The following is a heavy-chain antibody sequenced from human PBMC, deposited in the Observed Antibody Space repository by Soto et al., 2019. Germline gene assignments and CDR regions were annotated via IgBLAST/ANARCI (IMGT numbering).Heavy chain of an antibody. D-gene: IGHD3-9*01. V-gene: IGHV3-7*05. CDR2: IKQDGSEK. Sequence: GGSLRLSCAASGFTLSSYWMSWVRQAPGKGLEWVANIKQDGSEKYYVDSVKGRFTISRDNAKNSLYLQMNSLRAEDTAVYYCARIPHYDILTGPDYYYYGMDVWGQGTTVTVSS. J-gene: IGHJ6*02. CDR1: GFTLSSYW. CDR3: ARIPHYDILTGPDYYYYGMDV.